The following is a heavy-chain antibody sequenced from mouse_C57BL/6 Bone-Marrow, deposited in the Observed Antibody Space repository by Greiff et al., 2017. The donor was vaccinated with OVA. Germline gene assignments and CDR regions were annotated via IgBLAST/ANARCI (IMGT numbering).Heavy chain of an antibody. V-gene: IGHV1-64*01. D-gene: IGHD1-1*01. Sequence: QVQLQQSGAELVKPGASVKLSCKASGYTFTSYWMHWVKQRPGQGLEWIGMIHPNSGSTNYNEKFKSKATLTVDKSSSTAYMQLSSLTSEDSAVYYCARGLTTVVATDAMDYWGQGTSVTVSS. CDR2: IHPNSGST. CDR1: GYTFTSYW. CDR3: ARGLTTVVATDAMDY. J-gene: IGHJ4*01.